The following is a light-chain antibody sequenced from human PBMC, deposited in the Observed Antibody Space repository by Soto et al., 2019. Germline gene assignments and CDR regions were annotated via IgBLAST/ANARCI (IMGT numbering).Light chain of an antibody. CDR3: SSYAGSDNVL. CDR1: SSDIGDYNY. J-gene: IGLJ2*01. V-gene: IGLV2-8*01. CDR2: EVS. Sequence: QSALTQPPSASGSPGQSVTISCTGTSSDIGDYNYVCWYQQHPGKAPKLMIYEVSKRPSGVPDRFSGSKSGNTASLIVSGLQAEDEADYYCSSYAGSDNVLFGGGTKVTVL.